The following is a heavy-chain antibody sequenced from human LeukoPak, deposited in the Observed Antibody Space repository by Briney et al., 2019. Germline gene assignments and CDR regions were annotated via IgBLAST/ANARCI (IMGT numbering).Heavy chain of an antibody. CDR3: ARASYGGNPSPSAVYYYYYYMDV. Sequence: ASVKVSCKASGYTFTSYDINWVRQATGQGLEWMGWMNPNSGNTGYAQKFQGRVTMTRNTSISTAYMELSSLRSEDTAVYYCARASYGGNPSPSAVYYYYYYMDVWGKGARSPSP. D-gene: IGHD4/OR15-4a*01. CDR2: MNPNSGNT. CDR1: GYTFTSYD. V-gene: IGHV1-8*01. J-gene: IGHJ6*03.